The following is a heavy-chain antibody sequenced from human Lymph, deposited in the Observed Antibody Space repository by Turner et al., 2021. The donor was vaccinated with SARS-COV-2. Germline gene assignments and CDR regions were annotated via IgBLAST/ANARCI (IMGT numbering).Heavy chain of an antibody. V-gene: IGHV3-30-3*01. CDR2: ISYDGSNK. CDR1: GFTFNSYP. Sequence: QVQLVESGGGVVQPGGSLRLSCAASGFTFNSYPMHGVRQAPGKGLEWVAVISYDGSNKYYADSVKGRFTISRDNSKNTLYLQMNSLRAEDTAVYDCARDSSGSGTLDYWGQGTLVTVSS. D-gene: IGHD3-10*01. J-gene: IGHJ4*02. CDR3: ARDSSGSGTLDY.